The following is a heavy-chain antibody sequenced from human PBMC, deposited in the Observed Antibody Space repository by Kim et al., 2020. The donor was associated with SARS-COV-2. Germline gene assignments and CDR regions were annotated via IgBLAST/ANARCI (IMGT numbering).Heavy chain of an antibody. CDR1: GFTFDDYT. CDR3: AKDIGSYGFYYYGMDV. CDR2: ISWDGGST. V-gene: IGHV3-43*01. Sequence: GGSLRLSCAASGFTFDDYTMHWVRQAPGKGLEWVSLISWDGGSTYYADSVKGRFTISRDNSKNSLYLQMNSLRTEDTALYYCAKDIGSYGFYYYGMDVWGQGTPVTVSS. J-gene: IGHJ6*02. D-gene: IGHD5-18*01.